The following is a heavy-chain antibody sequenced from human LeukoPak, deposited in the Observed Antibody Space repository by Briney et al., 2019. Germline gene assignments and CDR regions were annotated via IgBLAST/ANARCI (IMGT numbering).Heavy chain of an antibody. Sequence: ASVKVSCKASGYTFTSYGINWVRQATGQGLEWMGWMNPNSGNTGYAQKFQGRVTMTRNTSISTAYMELSSLRSEDTAVYYCARVILVRGVIHYYYYGMDVWGQGTTVTVSS. CDR2: MNPNSGNT. V-gene: IGHV1-8*01. CDR1: GYTFTSYG. J-gene: IGHJ6*02. D-gene: IGHD3-10*01. CDR3: ARVILVRGVIHYYYYGMDV.